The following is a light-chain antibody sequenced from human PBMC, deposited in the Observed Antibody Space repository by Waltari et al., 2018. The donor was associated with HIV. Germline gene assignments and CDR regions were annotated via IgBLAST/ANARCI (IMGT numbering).Light chain of an antibody. CDR3: QVWDGNSGQVV. CDR1: GLGSKS. J-gene: IGLJ2*01. V-gene: IGLV3-21*01. Sequence: YVLTQPPSVSAAPGQTARISCEGNGLGSKSVHWYQQKPGQAPVVVIYDNYARASNPPARISGSKSGNVATLTVARVEAADESDFHCQVWDGNSGQVVFGGGTRLIVL. CDR2: DNY.